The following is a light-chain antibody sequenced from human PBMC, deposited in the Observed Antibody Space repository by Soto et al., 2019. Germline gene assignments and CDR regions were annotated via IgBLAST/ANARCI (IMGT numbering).Light chain of an antibody. V-gene: IGKV3-15*01. CDR2: GAS. J-gene: IGKJ5*01. CDR3: QQYNNWSSIT. Sequence: EIVMTQSPATLSVSPGERATLSCRASRSVSSNLGWYQQRPGQAPRLLIYGASTRATGIPARFSGSGSGTEFTLTISSLQSEDSAVYYCQQYNNWSSITFGQGTRLEIK. CDR1: RSVSSN.